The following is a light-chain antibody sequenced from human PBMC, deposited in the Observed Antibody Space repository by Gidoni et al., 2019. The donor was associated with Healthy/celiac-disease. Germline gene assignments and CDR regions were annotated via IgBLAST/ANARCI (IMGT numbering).Light chain of an antibody. CDR3: QSYDSSNPVV. CDR1: SGSIASNY. CDR2: EDN. Sequence: NFMLTQPHSVSESPGKTVTISCTRSSGSIASNYVQWYQQRTGSAPTTVIYEDNQRPSWVPDRFSGSIDSSSNSASLTISGLKTEDEADYYCQSYDSSNPVVFGGGTKLTVL. V-gene: IGLV6-57*04. J-gene: IGLJ2*01.